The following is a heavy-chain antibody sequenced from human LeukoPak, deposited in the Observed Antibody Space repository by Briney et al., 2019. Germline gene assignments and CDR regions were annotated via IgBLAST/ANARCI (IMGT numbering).Heavy chain of an antibody. J-gene: IGHJ3*02. Sequence: GRSLRLSCAASGFTFSSYAMHWVRQAPGKGLEWVAVISYDGSNKYYADSVKGRFTISRDNSKNTLYLQMNSLRAEDTAVYYCAKDLGKWFGELSSAFDIWGQGTMVTVSS. CDR1: GFTFSSYA. V-gene: IGHV3-30-3*01. CDR3: AKDLGKWFGELSSAFDI. D-gene: IGHD3-10*01. CDR2: ISYDGSNK.